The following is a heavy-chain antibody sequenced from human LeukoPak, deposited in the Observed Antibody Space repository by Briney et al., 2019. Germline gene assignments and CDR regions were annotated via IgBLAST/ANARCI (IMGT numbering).Heavy chain of an antibody. CDR3: TTNPRGYAALPTW. CDR1: GFTFTTCW. Sequence: PGGSLRLSCAASGFTFTTCWMTWVRQAPGKGLEWVANVNQGGSEKYYVDSVRGRFTISRDNAKNSLYLQMNSLTAEDTAMYYCTTNPRGYAALPTWWGQGTLVTVSS. V-gene: IGHV3-7*01. CDR2: VNQGGSEK. D-gene: IGHD6-6*01. J-gene: IGHJ4*02.